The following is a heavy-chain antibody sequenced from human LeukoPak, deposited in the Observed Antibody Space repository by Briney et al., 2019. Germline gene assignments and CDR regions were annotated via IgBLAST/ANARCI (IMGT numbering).Heavy chain of an antibody. D-gene: IGHD2-2*03. V-gene: IGHV1-2*02. J-gene: IGHJ3*02. Sequence: ASVKVSCKASGYTFTGYYMHWVRQAPGQGLEWMGWINPNSGGTNYAQKFQGRVTMTRDTSISTAYMELSRLRSDDTAVYYCAAMDIVVVPAARDAFDIWGQGTMVTVSS. CDR2: INPNSGGT. CDR3: AAMDIVVVPAARDAFDI. CDR1: GYTFTGYY.